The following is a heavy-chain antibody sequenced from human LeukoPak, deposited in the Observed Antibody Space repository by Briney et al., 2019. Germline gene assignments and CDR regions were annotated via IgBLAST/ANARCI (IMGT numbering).Heavy chain of an antibody. D-gene: IGHD1-26*01. CDR2: IYYSGST. V-gene: IGHV4-59*01. J-gene: IGHJ4*02. CDR1: GGSISSYY. CDR3: APQRGVGAAQY. Sequence: SETLSLTCTVSGGSISSYYWSWIRQPPGKGLEWIGYIYYSGSTNYNPSLKSRVTISVDTSKNQFSLKLSSVTAADTAVYYCAPQRGVGAAQYWGQGTLVTVSS.